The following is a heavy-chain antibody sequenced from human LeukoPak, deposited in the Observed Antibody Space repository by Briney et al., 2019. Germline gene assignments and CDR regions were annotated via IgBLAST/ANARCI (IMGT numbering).Heavy chain of an antibody. Sequence: GGSLRLSCAASGFTVSSNYMSWVRQAPGKGLEWVSIIYSGGSTYYADSVKGRFTISRDNSKNTLYLQMSSLRPEDTAVYYCVKAAGSWYGYFYYWGQGTLVTVSS. CDR1: GFTVSSNY. CDR2: IYSGGST. V-gene: IGHV3-53*05. D-gene: IGHD6-13*01. CDR3: VKAAGSWYGYFYY. J-gene: IGHJ4*02.